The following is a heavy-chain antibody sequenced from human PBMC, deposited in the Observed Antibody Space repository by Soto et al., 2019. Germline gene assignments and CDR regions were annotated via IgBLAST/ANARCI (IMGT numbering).Heavy chain of an antibody. V-gene: IGHV3-23*01. J-gene: IGHJ4*02. Sequence: GGSLRLSCVASGITFRSRAMGGVRQGPGEGLEWVSTTTDTDGDRKYADSVRGRFTLSRDNSNNTLYLQISSRRTANSAVYFCASGSRASYPGSRIFDLWGRGTRVTVSS. CDR1: GITFRSRA. CDR2: TTDTDGDR. CDR3: ASGSRASYPGSRIFDL. D-gene: IGHD1-26*01.